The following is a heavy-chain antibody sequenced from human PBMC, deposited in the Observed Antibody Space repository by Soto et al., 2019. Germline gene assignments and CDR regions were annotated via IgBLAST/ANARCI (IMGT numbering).Heavy chain of an antibody. CDR3: ARQGDTIFGVVITNGSFDY. CDR2: IYYSGST. D-gene: IGHD3-3*01. Sequence: SETLSLTCTVSGGSISSSSYYWGWIRQPPGKGLEWIGSIYYSGSTYYNPSLKSRVTISVDTSKNQFSLKLSSVTAADTAVYYCARQGDTIFGVVITNGSFDYWGQGTLVTVSS. CDR1: GGSISSSSYY. J-gene: IGHJ4*02. V-gene: IGHV4-39*01.